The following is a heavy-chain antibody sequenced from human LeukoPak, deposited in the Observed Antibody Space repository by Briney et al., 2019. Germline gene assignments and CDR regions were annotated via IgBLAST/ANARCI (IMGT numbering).Heavy chain of an antibody. V-gene: IGHV3-66*02. CDR3: ARDQTVYFDY. CDR2: IYSGGST. Sequence: GGSLRLSCAASGFTVSSNYMSWVRQAPGKGLEWVSVIYSGGSTYYADSVKGRFTISRDNSKNTLYLQMCSLRAEDTAVYYCARDQTVYFDYWGQGTLVTVSS. D-gene: IGHD2-2*01. J-gene: IGHJ4*02. CDR1: GFTVSSNY.